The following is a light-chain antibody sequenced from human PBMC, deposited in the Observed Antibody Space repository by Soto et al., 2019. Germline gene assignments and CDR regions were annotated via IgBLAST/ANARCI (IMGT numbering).Light chain of an antibody. V-gene: IGKV1-39*01. Sequence: DIQMTQAPSSLSASVGDSVTITCRASQSISSYLNWYQQKPGKAPKLLIYAASSLQSGVPSRFSGSGAGTDFTLTISSLQPEDFATYYCQQSYSTPRWTFGQGTKVDI. CDR3: QQSYSTPRWT. CDR1: QSISSY. J-gene: IGKJ1*01. CDR2: AAS.